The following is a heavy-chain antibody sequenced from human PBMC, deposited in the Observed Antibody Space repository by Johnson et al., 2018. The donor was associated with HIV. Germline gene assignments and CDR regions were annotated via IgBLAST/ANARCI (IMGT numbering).Heavy chain of an antibody. CDR3: ARDRDRLNWNYGALDI. D-gene: IGHD1-7*01. J-gene: IGHJ3*02. CDR2: ISWNSGSI. CDR1: GFTFDDYA. V-gene: IGHV3-9*01. Sequence: VQLVESGGGLVQPGRSLRLSCAASGFTFDDYAMHWVRQAPGKGLEWVSGISWNSGSIGYADSVKGRFTISRDNAKNSLYLQMNTLRAEDTAVYYCARDRDRLNWNYGALDIWGQGTMVTVSS.